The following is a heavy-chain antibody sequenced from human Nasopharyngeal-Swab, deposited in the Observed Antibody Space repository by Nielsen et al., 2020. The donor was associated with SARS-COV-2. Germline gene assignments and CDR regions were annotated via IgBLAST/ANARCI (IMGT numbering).Heavy chain of an antibody. Sequence: GGSLRLSCMASGYSFVNYCIRWVRQKPGKGLEWMGMVYPGNSEIAYSTSFQGHVTISADKSINTAYLQWNSLRASDTAMYFCARRAARDGYNYEVDPWGQGTLVTVSS. CDR2: VYPGNSEI. D-gene: IGHD5-24*01. CDR1: GYSFVNYC. V-gene: IGHV5-51*01. J-gene: IGHJ5*02. CDR3: ARRAARDGYNYEVDP.